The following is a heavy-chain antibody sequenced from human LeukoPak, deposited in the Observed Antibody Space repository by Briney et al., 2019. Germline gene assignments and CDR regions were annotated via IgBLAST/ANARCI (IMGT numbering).Heavy chain of an antibody. V-gene: IGHV4-39*01. CDR1: GGSISSSSYY. J-gene: IGHJ4*02. CDR3: ARHYYYDSSGYHFDY. CDR2: IYYSGST. D-gene: IGHD3-22*01. Sequence: SETLSLTGTVSGGSISSSSYYWGWIREPPGKGLEWIGSIYYSGSTYYNPSLKSRVTISVDTSKNQFSLKLSSVTAADTAVYYCARHYYYDSSGYHFDYWGQGTLVTVSS.